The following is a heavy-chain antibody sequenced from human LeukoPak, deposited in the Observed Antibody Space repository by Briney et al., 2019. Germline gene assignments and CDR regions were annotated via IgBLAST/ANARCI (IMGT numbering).Heavy chain of an antibody. CDR1: GGTFSSYA. Sequence: PVKVSCKASGGTFSSYAISWVRQAPGQGLEWMGGIIPIFGTANYAQKFQGRVTITADKSTSTAYMELSSLRSEDTAVYYCARVVQSGGTLYNWFDPWGQGTLVTVSS. CDR2: IIPIFGTA. J-gene: IGHJ5*02. CDR3: ARVVQSGGTLYNWFDP. D-gene: IGHD2-15*01. V-gene: IGHV1-69*06.